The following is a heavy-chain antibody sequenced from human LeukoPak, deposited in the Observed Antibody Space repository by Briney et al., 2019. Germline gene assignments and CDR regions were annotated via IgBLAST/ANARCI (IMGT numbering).Heavy chain of an antibody. J-gene: IGHJ3*02. CDR1: GYTFTGYY. CDR2: INPNSGGT. D-gene: IGHD3-10*01. Sequence: VSVKVSCKASGYTFTGYYMHWVRQAPGQGLEWMGWINPNSGGTNYAQKFQGRVTMTRDTSISTAYMELSRLRSDDTAVYYCARVVVRGVDLDAFDIWGQGTMVTVSS. CDR3: ARVVVRGVDLDAFDI. V-gene: IGHV1-2*02.